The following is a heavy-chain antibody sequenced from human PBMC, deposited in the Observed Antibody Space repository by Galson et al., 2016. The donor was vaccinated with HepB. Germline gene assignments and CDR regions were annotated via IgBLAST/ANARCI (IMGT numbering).Heavy chain of an antibody. CDR3: AGAAWSWGYVNTWYAWYFDL. CDR1: GVSISGFY. CDR2: INYSGST. D-gene: IGHD6-13*01. V-gene: IGHV4-59*01. Sequence: SETLSLTCTVSGVSISGFYWSWIRQTPGRGLEWIGYINYSGSTDYNPSLKSRVTISADTSKNQFSLKLTSVTAADTAVYYCAGAAWSWGYVNTWYAWYFDLWGRGTLVTVSS. J-gene: IGHJ2*01.